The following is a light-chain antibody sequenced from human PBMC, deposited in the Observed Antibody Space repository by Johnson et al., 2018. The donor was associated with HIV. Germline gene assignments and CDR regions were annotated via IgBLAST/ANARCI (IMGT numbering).Light chain of an antibody. V-gene: IGLV1-51*02. Sequence: QSVLTQPPSVSAAPGQKVTISCSGSSSNIGNKYVSWYRQLPGTAPKLLIYENNKRPSGIPDRFSGSKSGTSATLGITGLQTGDEADYYGGTWDSSLSPGGVFGTGTKVTV. J-gene: IGLJ1*01. CDR2: ENN. CDR3: GTWDSSLSPGGV. CDR1: SSNIGNKY.